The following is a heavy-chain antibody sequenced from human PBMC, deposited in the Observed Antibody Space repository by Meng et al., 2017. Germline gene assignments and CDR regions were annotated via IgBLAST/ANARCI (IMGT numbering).Heavy chain of an antibody. CDR1: GGSISSGGYY. J-gene: IGHJ5*02. CDR3: VTAPITMVRGVIITKWFDP. Sequence: QVQLQAPGPGLVNPSQTLSLTCTVSGGSISSGGYYWSWIRQHPGKGLEWIGYIYYSGSTYYNPSLKSRVTISVDTSKNQFSLKLSSVTAADTAVYYCVTAPITMVRGVIITKWFDPWGQGTLVTVSS. V-gene: IGHV4-31*03. D-gene: IGHD3-10*01. CDR2: IYYSGST.